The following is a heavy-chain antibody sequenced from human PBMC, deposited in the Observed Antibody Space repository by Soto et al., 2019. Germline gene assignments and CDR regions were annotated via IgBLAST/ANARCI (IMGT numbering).Heavy chain of an antibody. CDR3: VKDPTWYYGMDV. CDR1: GFTFSSYA. D-gene: IGHD1-26*01. CDR2: ISSNGGST. Sequence: GGSLRLSCSASGFTFSSYAMQWVRQAPGKGLQYVSAISSNGGSTYYADSVKGRFTISRDNSKNTLYLQMSSLRGEDTAVYYCVKDPTWYYGMDVWGQGTTVTVSS. V-gene: IGHV3-64D*06. J-gene: IGHJ6*02.